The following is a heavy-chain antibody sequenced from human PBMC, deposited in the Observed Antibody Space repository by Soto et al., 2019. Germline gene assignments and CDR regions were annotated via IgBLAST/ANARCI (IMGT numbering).Heavy chain of an antibody. V-gene: IGHV3-33*01. CDR2: IWYDGSNK. CDR3: ARDPTGTTSDYYFDY. Sequence: GGSLRLSCAASGFTFSSYGMHWVRQAPGKGLEWVAVIWYDGSNKYYADSVKGRFTISRDNSKDTLYLRMSSLRAEDTAVYYCARDPTGTTSDYYFDYWGQGTLVTVSS. D-gene: IGHD1-1*01. CDR1: GFTFSSYG. J-gene: IGHJ4*02.